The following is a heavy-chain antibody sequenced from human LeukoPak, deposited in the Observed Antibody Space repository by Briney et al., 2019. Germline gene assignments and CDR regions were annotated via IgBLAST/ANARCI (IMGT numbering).Heavy chain of an antibody. CDR2: ISYSGST. D-gene: IGHD5-24*01. Sequence: SETLSLTCTVSGGSISSYYWSWIRQPPGKGLEWIGYISYSGSTNYNPSLKSRVTISVDTSKNQFSLKLSSVTTADTAVYYCARGGDGYNKAYFDYWGQGTLVTVSS. J-gene: IGHJ4*02. CDR1: GGSISSYY. V-gene: IGHV4-59*01. CDR3: ARGGDGYNKAYFDY.